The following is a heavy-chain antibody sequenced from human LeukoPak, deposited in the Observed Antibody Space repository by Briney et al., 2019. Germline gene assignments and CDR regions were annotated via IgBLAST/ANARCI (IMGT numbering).Heavy chain of an antibody. J-gene: IGHJ4*02. CDR2: ISGSGGST. V-gene: IGHV3-23*01. D-gene: IGHD6-6*01. Sequence: TGGSLRLSCAASGFTFSSYAMSWVRQAPGKGLEWVSAISGSGGSTYYADSVEGRFTISRDNSKNTLYLQMNSLRAEDTAVYYCAKDRRYSSSSSDYWGQGTLVTVSS. CDR1: GFTFSSYA. CDR3: AKDRRYSSSSSDY.